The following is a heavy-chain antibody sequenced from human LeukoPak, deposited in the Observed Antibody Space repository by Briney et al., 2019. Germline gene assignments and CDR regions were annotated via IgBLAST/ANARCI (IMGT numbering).Heavy chain of an antibody. D-gene: IGHD3-22*01. J-gene: IGHJ4*02. CDR1: GGTFSSYA. CDR2: IIPIFGTA. Sequence: GASVKVSCKASGGTFSSYAISWVRQAPGQGLEWMGGIIPIFGTANYAQKSQGRVTITADKSTSTAYMELSSLRAEDTAVYYCAKEYMVESPLNYDSSGYYQWGQGTLVTVSS. V-gene: IGHV1-69*06. CDR3: AKEYMVESPLNYDSSGYYQ.